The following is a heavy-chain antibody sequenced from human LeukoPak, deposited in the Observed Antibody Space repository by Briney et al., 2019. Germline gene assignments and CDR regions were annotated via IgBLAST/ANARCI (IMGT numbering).Heavy chain of an antibody. CDR2: IHASGPT. CDR3: ARHDAGIAARPFDN. V-gene: IGHV4-4*09. CDR1: GGSISTYY. D-gene: IGHD6-6*01. Sequence: SETLSLTCTVSGGSISTYYWRWIRRPAGKGLDWIAYIHASGPTNYNPSLKSRITISVDTSKNQFSLKLSSVTAADTAVYYCARHDAGIAARPFDNWGQGTLVTVSS. J-gene: IGHJ4*02.